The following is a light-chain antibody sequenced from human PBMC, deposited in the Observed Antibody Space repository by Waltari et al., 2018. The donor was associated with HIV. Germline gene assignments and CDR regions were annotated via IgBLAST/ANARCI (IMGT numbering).Light chain of an antibody. J-gene: IGLJ2*01. Sequence: SYVVTQTPSVSVAPGQTARITCAGDDIGSARVHWYQQKPGQAPGLVVYDARDRPPGIPELFTGSNAGNTATLTITRVEAGDEADYYCQVWESGGDIVFFGGGTKLTVL. CDR2: DAR. CDR3: QVWESGGDIVF. V-gene: IGLV3-21*02. CDR1: DIGSAR.